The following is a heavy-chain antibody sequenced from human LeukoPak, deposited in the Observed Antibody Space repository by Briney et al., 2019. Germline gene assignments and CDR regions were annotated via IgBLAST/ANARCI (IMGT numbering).Heavy chain of an antibody. J-gene: IGHJ4*02. Sequence: GGSLRLSCAASGFTFSSYDMSWVRQAPGKGLEWVSVISGGGGSTYYADSVKGRFTISRDNSKNTLYLQMNSLRAEDTAVYYCAKTDYYDSTSPDYWGQGTLVTVSS. D-gene: IGHD3-22*01. CDR3: AKTDYYDSTSPDY. V-gene: IGHV3-23*01. CDR1: GFTFSSYD. CDR2: ISGGGGST.